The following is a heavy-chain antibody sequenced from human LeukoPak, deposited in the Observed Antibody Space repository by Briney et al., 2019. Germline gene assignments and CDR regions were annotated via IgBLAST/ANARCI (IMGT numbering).Heavy chain of an antibody. CDR2: INHSGRT. CDR1: GGSFRGYY. D-gene: IGHD2-2*01. V-gene: IGHV4-34*01. J-gene: IGHJ5*02. CDR3: ARGDIVVVPAAISRLFDP. Sequence: SETLSLTCAVYGGSFRGYYWSWIRPPPGNGLEWMGEINHSGRTIYNPSLKSRLTISVDTSKNQFSLKLSPVTAADTAVYYCARGDIVVVPAAISRLFDPWAQGSLVTVSS.